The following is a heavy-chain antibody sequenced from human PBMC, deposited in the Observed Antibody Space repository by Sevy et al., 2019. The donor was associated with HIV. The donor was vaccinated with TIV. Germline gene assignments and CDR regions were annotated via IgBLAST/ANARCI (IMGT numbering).Heavy chain of an antibody. D-gene: IGHD2-2*01. CDR1: GGSFSGYY. J-gene: IGHJ3*02. CDR2: INHSGST. V-gene: IGHV4-34*01. Sequence: SETLSLTCAVYGGSFSGYYWSWIRQPPGKGLEWIGEINHSGSTNYNPPLKSRVTIQVDTSKNQFSLKLSSVTAADTAVYYCARHCSSTSCSHAFDIWGQGTMVTVSS. CDR3: ARHCSSTSCSHAFDI.